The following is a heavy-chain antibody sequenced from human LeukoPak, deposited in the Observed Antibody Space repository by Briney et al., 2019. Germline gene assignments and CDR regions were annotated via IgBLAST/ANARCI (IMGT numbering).Heavy chain of an antibody. J-gene: IGHJ4*02. CDR2: ISTSSSYI. CDR3: ARNYLDSRKWPDHIDN. CDR1: GFTFNRYN. V-gene: IGHV3-21*01. Sequence: PGGSLRLSCAASGFTFNRYNMNWVRRAPGKGLEWVSSISTSSSYIYYADSVRGRFTISRDNAKNSLYLQMNSLRAEDTAVYSCARNYLDSRKWPDHIDNWGQGTLVTVSS. D-gene: IGHD3-22*01.